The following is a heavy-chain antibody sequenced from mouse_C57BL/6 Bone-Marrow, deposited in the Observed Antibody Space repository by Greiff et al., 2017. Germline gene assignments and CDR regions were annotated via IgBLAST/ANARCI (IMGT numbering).Heavy chain of an antibody. J-gene: IGHJ3*01. D-gene: IGHD3-2*02. CDR2: IRLKSDNYAT. V-gene: IGHV6-3*01. Sequence: EVKLVESGGGLVQPGGSMKLSCVASGFTFSNYWMNWVRQSPEKGLEWVAQIRLKSDNYATHYAESVKGRLTISRDDSKSSVYLQMNDLGAEDTGIYYYTGDSSGLLAYWGQGTLVTVSA. CDR3: TGDSSGLLAY. CDR1: GFTFSNYW.